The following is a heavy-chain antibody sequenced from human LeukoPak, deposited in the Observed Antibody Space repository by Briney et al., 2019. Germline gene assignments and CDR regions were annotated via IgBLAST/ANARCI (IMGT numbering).Heavy chain of an antibody. Sequence: SVKVSCKTSGGTFNNSAISWVRQAPGQGLEWLGCIMPLFGTAGYAQKFQGRVTITKDESTRTVYLELTSLTSDDTAVYYCARDVHGDYGSGWFDPWGQGTLVSVSS. CDR1: GGTFNNSA. D-gene: IGHD4-17*01. J-gene: IGHJ5*02. V-gene: IGHV1-69*05. CDR2: IMPLFGTA. CDR3: ARDVHGDYGSGWFDP.